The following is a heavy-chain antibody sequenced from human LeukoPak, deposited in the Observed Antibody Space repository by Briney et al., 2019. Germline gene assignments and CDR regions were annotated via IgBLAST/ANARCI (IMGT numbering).Heavy chain of an antibody. J-gene: IGHJ3*02. V-gene: IGHV1-69*05. D-gene: IGHD2-2*01. CDR2: IIPIFGTA. CDR3: ARGFRRCSSTSCYGHGAFDI. CDR1: GGTFSSYA. Sequence: SVKVSCKASGGTFSSYAISWVRQAPGQGLEWMGGIIPIFGTANYAQKFQGRVTITTDESTSTAYMELSSLRSEDTAVYYCARGFRRCSSTSCYGHGAFDIWGQGTMVTVSS.